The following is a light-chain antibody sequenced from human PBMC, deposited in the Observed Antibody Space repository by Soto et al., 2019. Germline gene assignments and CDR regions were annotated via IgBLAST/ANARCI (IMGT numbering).Light chain of an antibody. J-gene: IGKJ2*01. Sequence: DIQMTQSPSTVSASVGDRVTITCRASQSISSWLAWYQQKPGKVPKLLIYKASNLESGVPSRFSGSGSGTEFTLTISSLQPDDFATYYCQQYNSSFGQGTKVEIK. V-gene: IGKV1-5*03. CDR2: KAS. CDR3: QQYNSS. CDR1: QSISSW.